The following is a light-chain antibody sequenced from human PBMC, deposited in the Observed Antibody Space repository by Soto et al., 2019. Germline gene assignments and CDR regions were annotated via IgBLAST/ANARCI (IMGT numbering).Light chain of an antibody. V-gene: IGKV3-20*01. CDR2: GTS. Sequence: EIVLTQSPGTLSLSPGERATLSCRASQSVSNREIAWYQQIPGQAPRLLIFGTSNRATGIPDRFSGSGSGTDSTLSISRLEPEDFAVYYCQQYGNSPPLTFGGGTKVDIK. J-gene: IGKJ4*01. CDR3: QQYGNSPPLT. CDR1: QSVSNRE.